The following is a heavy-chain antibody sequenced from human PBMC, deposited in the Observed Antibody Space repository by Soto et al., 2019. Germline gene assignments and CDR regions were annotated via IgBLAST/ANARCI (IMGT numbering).Heavy chain of an antibody. J-gene: IGHJ5*02. D-gene: IGHD5-18*01. V-gene: IGHV3-23*01. CDR2: TSGSGGRT. CDR3: EKTPGGYSYGYDRYDA. CDR1: GFTFSSYA. Sequence: EVQLLEPGGGLVQPGGSLRLSCAASGFTFSSYAMSWFRQSPGRGLEWVSATSGSGGRTYYADSVKGRFTIPRDNSKNMLYMQMNSLRAEATAVYYCEKTPGGYSYGYDRYDAWGQGTLVTV.